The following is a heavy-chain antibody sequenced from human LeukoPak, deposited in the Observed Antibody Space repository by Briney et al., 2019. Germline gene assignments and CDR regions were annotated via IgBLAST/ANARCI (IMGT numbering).Heavy chain of an antibody. J-gene: IGHJ4*02. V-gene: IGHV3-30*04. CDR2: ISYDGRNK. CDR3: ARESEAFDY. CDR1: GFTFSSYA. Sequence: PGGSLRLSCAASGFTFSSYAMHWVRQAPGKGLEWVAVISYDGRNKYYADSVKGRFTISRDNSKNTLYLQMNSLRAEDTAVYYCARESEAFDYWGQGTLVTVSS.